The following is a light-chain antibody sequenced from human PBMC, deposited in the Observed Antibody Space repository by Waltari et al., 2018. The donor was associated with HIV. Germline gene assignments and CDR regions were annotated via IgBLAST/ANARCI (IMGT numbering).Light chain of an antibody. V-gene: IGLV2-11*01. Sequence: QSALTQPRSVSGSPGQSVTISCTGTSGDAGDYKYVSWYQNHPGKAPKLIIYDVTERPSGVPGRFSGSKSGNTASLTISGLQAEDEADYFCCSHAGTSSFVIFGGGTKRTVL. CDR2: DVT. J-gene: IGLJ2*01. CDR3: CSHAGTSSFVI. CDR1: SGDAGDYKY.